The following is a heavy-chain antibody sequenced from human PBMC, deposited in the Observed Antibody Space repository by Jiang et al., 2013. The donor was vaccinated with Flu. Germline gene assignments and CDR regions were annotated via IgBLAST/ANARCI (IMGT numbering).Heavy chain of an antibody. Sequence: GSGLVKPSGTLSLTCAVSGGSISSSNWWSWVRQPPGKGLEWIGEIYHSGSTNYNPSLKSRVTISVDKSKNQFSLKLSSVTAADTAVYYCAKLGYSYGSVPYPNWFDPWGQGTLVTVSS. V-gene: IGHV4-4*02. CDR1: GGSISSSNW. D-gene: IGHD5-18*01. J-gene: IGHJ5*02. CDR2: IYHSGST. CDR3: AKLGYSYGSVPYPNWFDP.